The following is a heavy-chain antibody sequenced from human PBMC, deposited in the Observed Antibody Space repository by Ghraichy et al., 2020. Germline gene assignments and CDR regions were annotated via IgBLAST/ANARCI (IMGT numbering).Heavy chain of an antibody. V-gene: IGHV1-69*05. Sequence: SVKVSCKASGGTFSSYAISWVRQAPGQGLEWMGGIIPIFGTANYAQKFQGRVTITTDESTSTAYMELSSLRSEDTAVYYCARAAHDYSNSYYYYYYGMDVWGQGTTVTVSS. CDR2: IIPIFGTA. J-gene: IGHJ6*02. CDR3: ARAAHDYSNSYYYYYYGMDV. CDR1: GGTFSSYA. D-gene: IGHD4-11*01.